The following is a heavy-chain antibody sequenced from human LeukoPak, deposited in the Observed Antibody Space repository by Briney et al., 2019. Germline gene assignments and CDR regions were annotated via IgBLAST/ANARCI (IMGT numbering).Heavy chain of an antibody. V-gene: IGHV3-23*01. D-gene: IGHD3-22*01. Sequence: GGSLRLSCAASGFTFSSYAMSWVRQAPGKGLEWLSAISGSGGSTYYADSVKGRFTISRDNSKNTLYLQMNSLRAEDTAVYYCAKGVRGDSSGYYVIDYWGQGTLVTVSS. CDR3: AKGVRGDSSGYYVIDY. J-gene: IGHJ4*02. CDR1: GFTFSSYA. CDR2: ISGSGGST.